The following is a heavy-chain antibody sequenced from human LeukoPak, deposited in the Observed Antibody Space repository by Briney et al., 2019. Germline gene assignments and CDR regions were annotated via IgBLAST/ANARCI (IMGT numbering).Heavy chain of an antibody. Sequence: SETLSLSCILSGYSISRGYYWGWIRPPPGKGLEWIGSISHSGSTYYNQSLKSRVTISVDTSKNQFSQKLSSVTAADTAVYYCARERSSSWYSASFYMDVWGKGTTVTVSS. J-gene: IGHJ6*03. CDR2: ISHSGST. CDR1: GYSISRGYY. CDR3: ARERSSSWYSASFYMDV. D-gene: IGHD6-13*01. V-gene: IGHV4-38-2*02.